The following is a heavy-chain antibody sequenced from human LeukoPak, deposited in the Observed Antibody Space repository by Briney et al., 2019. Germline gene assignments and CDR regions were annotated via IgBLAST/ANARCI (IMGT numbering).Heavy chain of an antibody. J-gene: IGHJ4*02. V-gene: IGHV1-69*13. CDR3: ASDVHSTADPYDY. Sequence: AASVKVSCKASGGTFSSYAISWVRQAPGQGLEWMGGIIPIFGTANYAQKFQGRVTITADESTSTAYMELSSLRSEDTAVYYCASDVHSTADPYDYWGQGTLVTVSS. CDR2: IIPIFGTA. CDR1: GGTFSSYA. D-gene: IGHD2-2*01.